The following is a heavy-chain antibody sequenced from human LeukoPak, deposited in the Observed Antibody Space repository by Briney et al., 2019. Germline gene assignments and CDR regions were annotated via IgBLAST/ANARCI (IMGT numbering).Heavy chain of an antibody. CDR3: ARVAPTSSSWYIFDY. D-gene: IGHD6-13*01. CDR1: GGTFSNYA. CDR2: IIPIFGIA. Sequence: GASVKVSCKASGGTFSNYAISWVRQAPGQGLEWMGGIIPIFGIANYAQKFQGRVTITADESTGTAYMELSSLRSEDSAVYYCARVAPTSSSWYIFDYWGQGTLVAVSS. J-gene: IGHJ4*02. V-gene: IGHV1-69*13.